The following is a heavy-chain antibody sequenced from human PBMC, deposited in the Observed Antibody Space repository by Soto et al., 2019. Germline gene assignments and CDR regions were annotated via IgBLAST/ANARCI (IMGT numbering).Heavy chain of an antibody. Sequence: GGSLRLSCAASGFTVSSNYMSWVRQAPGKGLEWVSVIYSGGSTYYADSVKGRFTISRDNARNTLYLQMNSLRAEDTALYFCARELAPHTLPPSSLMDVWGRGTTVTVSS. D-gene: IGHD3-3*02. CDR2: IYSGGST. V-gene: IGHV3-53*01. CDR1: GFTVSSNY. J-gene: IGHJ6*02. CDR3: ARELAPHTLPPSSLMDV.